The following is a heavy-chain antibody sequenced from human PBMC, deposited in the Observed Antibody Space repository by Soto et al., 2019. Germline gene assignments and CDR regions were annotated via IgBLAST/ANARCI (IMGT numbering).Heavy chain of an antibody. CDR2: ISAYNGNT. V-gene: IGHV1-18*01. D-gene: IGHD2-2*01. CDR1: GYTFTSYG. Sequence: QVPLVQSGAEVKKPGASVKVSCKASGYTFTSYGISWVRQAPGQGLEWMGWISAYNGNTNYAQKLQGRVTMTTDTSTSTAYMELRSLRSDDTAVYYCARDGFSQLPIREAYYYGMDVWGQGTTVTVSS. CDR3: ARDGFSQLPIREAYYYGMDV. J-gene: IGHJ6*02.